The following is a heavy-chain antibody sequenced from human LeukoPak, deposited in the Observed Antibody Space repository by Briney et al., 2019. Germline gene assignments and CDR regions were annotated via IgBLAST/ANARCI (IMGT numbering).Heavy chain of an antibody. CDR1: GFTFSNYA. V-gene: IGHV3-30*04. D-gene: IGHD3-16*02. CDR3: ARVKDYDYVWGSYRKPFYYLDY. CDR2: ISYDGSNK. J-gene: IGHJ4*02. Sequence: GGSLRLSCAASGFTFSNYAMHWVRQAPGKGLEWVAVISYDGSNKYYTDSVKGRFTISGDSSKNTLYLQMNSLRPEDTAVYYCARVKDYDYVWGSYRKPFYYLDYWGQGTLVTVSS.